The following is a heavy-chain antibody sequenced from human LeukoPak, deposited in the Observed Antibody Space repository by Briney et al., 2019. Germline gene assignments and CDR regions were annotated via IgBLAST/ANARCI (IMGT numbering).Heavy chain of an antibody. CDR3: AKDSISIYSSSWYGSFDY. CDR1: GFTFSSYA. CDR2: ISGSGGST. D-gene: IGHD6-13*01. J-gene: IGHJ4*02. Sequence: GGSLRLSCAASGFTFSSYAMSWVRQAPGKGLEWVSAISGSGGSTYYADSVKGRFTISRDNSKNTLYLQMNSPRAEDTAVYYCAKDSISIYSSSWYGSFDYWGQGTLVTVSS. V-gene: IGHV3-23*01.